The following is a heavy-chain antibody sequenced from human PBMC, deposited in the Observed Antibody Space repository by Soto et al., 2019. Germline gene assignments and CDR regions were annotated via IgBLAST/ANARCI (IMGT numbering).Heavy chain of an antibody. CDR1: GFTFSSYE. V-gene: IGHV3-48*03. J-gene: IGHJ4*02. Sequence: GGSLRLSCAATGFTFSSYEMNRVRQAPGKGLEWVSYISNSGSPIYYADSVKGRFTISRDNAKNSLYLQMNSLRAEDTAVYYCARDNRPVDYWGQGTLVTVSS. CDR3: ARDNRPVDY. CDR2: ISNSGSPI.